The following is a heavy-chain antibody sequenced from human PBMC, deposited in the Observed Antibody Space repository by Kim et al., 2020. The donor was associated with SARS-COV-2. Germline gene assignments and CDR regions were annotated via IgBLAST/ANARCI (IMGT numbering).Heavy chain of an antibody. CDR3: ARSPTLRNIVVVPAAILAALSFDP. CDR1: GYTFTGYY. Sequence: ASVKVSCKASGYTFTGYYMHWVRQAPGQGLEWMGRINPNSGGTNYAQKFQGRVTMTRDTSISTAYMELSRLRSDDTAVYYCARSPTLRNIVVVPAAILAALSFDPWGQGTLVTVSS. CDR2: INPNSGGT. D-gene: IGHD2-2*01. V-gene: IGHV1-2*06. J-gene: IGHJ5*02.